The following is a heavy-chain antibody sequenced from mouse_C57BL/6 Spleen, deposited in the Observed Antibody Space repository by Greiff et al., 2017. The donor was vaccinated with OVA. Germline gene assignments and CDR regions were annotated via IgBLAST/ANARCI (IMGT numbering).Heavy chain of an antibody. CDR1: GYSITSGYD. J-gene: IGHJ4*01. D-gene: IGHD3-1*01. CDR2: ISYSGST. Sequence: EVQLQQSGPGMVKPSQSLSLTCTVTGYSITSGYDWHWIRHFPGNKLEWMGYISYSGSTNYNPSLKSRISITHDTSKNHFFLKLNSVTTEDTATYYCARAGQLGAMDYWGQGTSVTVSS. V-gene: IGHV3-1*01. CDR3: ARAGQLGAMDY.